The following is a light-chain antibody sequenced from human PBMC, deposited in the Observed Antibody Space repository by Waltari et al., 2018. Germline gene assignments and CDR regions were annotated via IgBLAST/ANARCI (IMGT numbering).Light chain of an antibody. Sequence: EIVLTQSPGTLSLSPGERATLSCRASQSVGRSLAWYQQIPGQAPRLLIYGASSRATGIPDRFSGSGSGTAFSLTSSRLEPEDFAVYFCQHYVRLPATFGQGTKVAI. V-gene: IGKV3-20*01. CDR2: GAS. CDR1: QSVGRS. CDR3: QHYVRLPAT. J-gene: IGKJ1*01.